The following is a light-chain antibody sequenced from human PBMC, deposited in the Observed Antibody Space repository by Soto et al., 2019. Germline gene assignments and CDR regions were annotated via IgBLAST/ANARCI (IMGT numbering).Light chain of an antibody. V-gene: IGLV1-44*01. J-gene: IGLJ1*01. CDR3: AAWEDSLIGYA. Sequence: QSALTQPPSASRTPRERGTISCSGSSPNIGSNTVKWYQQLPGTAPKILLYSNNQRPPGVPDRISGSKSGPPASPAISGPQSGEEVDYYGAAWEDSLIGYASGTGTKVTVL. CDR1: SPNIGSNT. CDR2: SNN.